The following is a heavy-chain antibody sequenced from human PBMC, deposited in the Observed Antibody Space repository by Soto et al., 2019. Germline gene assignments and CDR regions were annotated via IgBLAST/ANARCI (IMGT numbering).Heavy chain of an antibody. CDR3: ARQEHYYYYYGMDF. J-gene: IGHJ6*02. CDR2: MNPNSGNT. Sequence: ASVKVSCKASGYTFTSYDINWVRQATGEGLEWMGWMNPNSGNTGYAQKFQGRVTMTRNTSISTAYMELSSMRSEDTAVYYCARQEHYYYYYGMDFWGQGTTVTVSS. D-gene: IGHD1-26*01. V-gene: IGHV1-8*01. CDR1: GYTFTSYD.